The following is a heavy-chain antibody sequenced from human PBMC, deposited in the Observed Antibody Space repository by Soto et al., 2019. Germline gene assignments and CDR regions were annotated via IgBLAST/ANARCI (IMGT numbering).Heavy chain of an antibody. V-gene: IGHV3-73*01. J-gene: IGHJ4*02. CDR1: GFTFSGSG. Sequence: EVQLVESGGGLVQPGGSLKLSCAASGFTFSGSGMHWVRQASGKGLEWVGRIRSKANSHATAYAASVNGRFTISRDDSKNTAYLQMSSLKTQDTAVYYCASETEGTTPYYFDYWGQGTLVTVSS. D-gene: IGHD1-7*01. CDR2: IRSKANSHAT. CDR3: ASETEGTTPYYFDY.